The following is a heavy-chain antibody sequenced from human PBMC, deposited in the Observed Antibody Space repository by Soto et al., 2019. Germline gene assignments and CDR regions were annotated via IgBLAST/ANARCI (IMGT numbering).Heavy chain of an antibody. CDR2: IRSKANSYAT. J-gene: IGHJ3*02. Sequence: EVQLVDSGGGLVQPGGSLKLSCAASGFTFSGSAMHWVRQASGKGLEWVGRIRSKANSYATAYAASVKGRFTISRDDSKNTAYLQMNSLKTEDTAVYYCTGGGVVETAIRAFDIWGQGTMVTVSS. CDR3: TGGGVVETAIRAFDI. CDR1: GFTFSGSA. D-gene: IGHD2-21*02. V-gene: IGHV3-73*02.